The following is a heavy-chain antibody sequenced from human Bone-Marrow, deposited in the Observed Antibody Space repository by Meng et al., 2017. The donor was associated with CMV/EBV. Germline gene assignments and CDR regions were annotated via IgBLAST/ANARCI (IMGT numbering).Heavy chain of an antibody. CDR2: TYYRSKCYN. V-gene: IGHV6-1*01. CDR1: GDSVSSHSAA. Sequence: SETLSLTCAISGDSVSSHSAAWNWIRQSPSRGLEWLGRTYYRSKCYNDYAISVKSRITINPYTTKNQFSLQLNSVTPEDTAVYYCARDYYESGGYCYNEGYYHGLDFWGQGTTVTVSS. CDR3: ARDYYESGGYCYNEGYYHGLDF. D-gene: IGHD3-22*01. J-gene: IGHJ6*02.